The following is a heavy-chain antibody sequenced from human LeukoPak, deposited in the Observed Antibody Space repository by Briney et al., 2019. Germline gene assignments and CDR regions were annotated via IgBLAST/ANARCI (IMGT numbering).Heavy chain of an antibody. D-gene: IGHD1-26*01. V-gene: IGHV3-53*01. Sequence: GGSLRLSCAASGFTVSSNYMSWVRQAPGKELEWVSVIYSGGSTYYADSVKGRFTISRDNSKNTLYLQMNSLRAEDTAVYYCARDGGSYSLDYWGQGTLVTVSS. CDR3: ARDGGSYSLDY. CDR1: GFTVSSNY. CDR2: IYSGGST. J-gene: IGHJ4*02.